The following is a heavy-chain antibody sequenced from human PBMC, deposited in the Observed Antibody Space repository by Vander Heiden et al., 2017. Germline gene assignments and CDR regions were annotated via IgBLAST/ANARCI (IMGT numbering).Heavy chain of an antibody. J-gene: IGHJ5*02. Sequence: EVQLVESGGGLVKPGGSLRLSCAASGFTFSSYSMNWVRQAPGKGLEWVSSISSSSSYIYYADSVKGRFTISRDNAKNSLYLQMNSLRAEDTAVYYCARVGTTVTTNWFDPWGQGTLVTVSS. CDR2: ISSSSSYI. D-gene: IGHD4-17*01. CDR1: GFTFSSYS. V-gene: IGHV3-21*01. CDR3: ARVGTTVTTNWFDP.